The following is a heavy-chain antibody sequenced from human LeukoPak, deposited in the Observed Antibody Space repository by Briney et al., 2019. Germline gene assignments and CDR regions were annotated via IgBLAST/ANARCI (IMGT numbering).Heavy chain of an antibody. J-gene: IGHJ4*02. Sequence: PGGSLRLSCAAYGFTFSDYYMSWIRQAPGKGLEWVSYIRSSGSTIYYADSVKGRFTISRDNAKNSLYLQMNSLRAEDTAVYYCARVDCSSTSCYEFDYWGQGTLVTVSS. CDR3: ARVDCSSTSCYEFDY. CDR1: GFTFSDYY. D-gene: IGHD2-2*01. V-gene: IGHV3-11*04. CDR2: IRSSGSTI.